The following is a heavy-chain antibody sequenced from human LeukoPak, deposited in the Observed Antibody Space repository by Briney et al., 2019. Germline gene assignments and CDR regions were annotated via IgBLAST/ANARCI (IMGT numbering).Heavy chain of an antibody. Sequence: PSETLSLTCTVSGGSISGYYWSWIRQPPGKGLEWIAYIYYSGTTNYNPSLKSRVTISVDTSKNQFSLKLNSVTAADTAVYYCARHLTGDLDHWGQGTLVTVSS. J-gene: IGHJ4*02. D-gene: IGHD7-27*01. CDR3: ARHLTGDLDH. CDR2: IYYSGTT. V-gene: IGHV4-59*08. CDR1: GGSISGYY.